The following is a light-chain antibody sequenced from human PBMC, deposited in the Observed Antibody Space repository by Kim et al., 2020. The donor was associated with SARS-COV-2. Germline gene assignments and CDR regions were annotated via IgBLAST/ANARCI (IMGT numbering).Light chain of an antibody. CDR2: NND. Sequence: SYELTQPPSASVAPGKTARITCGGTNIGIKSVHWYQQKPGQAPVLFMYNNDDRPSGIPERFSGSNSGNTATLTISRVEDGDEADYYCQVWDTSRDQILFGGETRLTVL. J-gene: IGLJ3*02. V-gene: IGLV3-21*01. CDR3: QVWDTSRDQIL. CDR1: NIGIKS.